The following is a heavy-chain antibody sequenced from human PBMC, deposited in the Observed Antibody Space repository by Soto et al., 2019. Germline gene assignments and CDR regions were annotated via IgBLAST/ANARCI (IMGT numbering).Heavy chain of an antibody. CDR1: GGTVASSHW. V-gene: IGHV4-4*02. CDR3: AREIVTAGGNNYFDP. D-gene: IGHD2-21*02. J-gene: IGHJ5*02. CDR2: VYHTGDT. Sequence: SETLSLTCVVSGGTVASSHWWSFFRQSPSRGLEWIGNVYHTGDTNFNPSLQSRVTFSVDKSNNQFSLRLTSLTAADTAVYFCAREIVTAGGNNYFDPWGPGTLVTVSS.